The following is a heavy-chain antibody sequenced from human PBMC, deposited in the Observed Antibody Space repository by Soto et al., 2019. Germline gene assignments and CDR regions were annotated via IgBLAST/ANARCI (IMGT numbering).Heavy chain of an antibody. CDR2: INHSGST. J-gene: IGHJ4*02. D-gene: IGHD3-22*01. V-gene: IGHV4-34*01. CDR1: VGSFRGYY. Sequence: ETLSLTCAVYVGSFRGYYWSWILQPPVKGLEWIGEINHSGSTNYNPSLKSRVTISVDTSKNQFSLKLSSVTAADTAVYYCARGRRYYYDSSGYYYLYWGQGTLVTVSS. CDR3: ARGRRYYYDSSGYYYLY.